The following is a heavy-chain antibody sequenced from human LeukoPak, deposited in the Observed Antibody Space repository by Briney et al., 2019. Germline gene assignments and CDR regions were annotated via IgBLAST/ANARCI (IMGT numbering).Heavy chain of an antibody. CDR1: GFTFSRNW. Sequence: GGSLRLSCAASGFTFSRNWMHWVRQAPGKGLVWVARINSYGSTTSYADPVKGRFTISRDNAKITLYLQMNSLRAEDTAVYYCARDLTYGTGWFDAWGQGTLVTVSS. D-gene: IGHD3-10*01. CDR2: INSYGSTT. J-gene: IGHJ5*02. V-gene: IGHV3-74*01. CDR3: ARDLTYGTGWFDA.